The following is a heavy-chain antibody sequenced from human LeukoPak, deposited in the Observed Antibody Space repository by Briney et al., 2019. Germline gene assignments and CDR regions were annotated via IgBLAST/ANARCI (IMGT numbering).Heavy chain of an antibody. V-gene: IGHV3-43*02. CDR3: AKDVVLDTAMVTSLDY. Sequence: PGGSLRLSCAASGFTFDDYAMHWVRQAPGKGLEWVSLISGDGGSTYYADSVKGRFTISRDNSKNSLYLQMNSLRTEDTALYYCAKDVVLDTAMVTSLDYWGQGTLVTVSS. J-gene: IGHJ4*02. CDR2: ISGDGGST. D-gene: IGHD5-18*01. CDR1: GFTFDDYA.